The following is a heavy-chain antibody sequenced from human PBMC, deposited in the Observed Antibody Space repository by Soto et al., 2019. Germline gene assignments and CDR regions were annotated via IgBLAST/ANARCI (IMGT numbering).Heavy chain of an antibody. CDR1: GSSIISYS. J-gene: IGHJ5*02. CDR3: ARDMDDFLSGVVDCFDP. Sequence: SETLSLTCNAVGSSIISYSSSWIQQPPGKGLEWIGYIYYSGSTNYNPSLKSRVTISVDTSKNQFSLKLSSVTAAATAVYYCARDMDDFLSGVVDCFDP. V-gene: IGHV4-59*01. D-gene: IGHD3-9*01. CDR2: IYYSGST.